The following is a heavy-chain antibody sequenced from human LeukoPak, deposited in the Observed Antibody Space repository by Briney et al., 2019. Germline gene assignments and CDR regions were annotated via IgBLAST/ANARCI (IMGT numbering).Heavy chain of an antibody. V-gene: IGHV4-59*12. CDR3: AIIVDTAMVDY. D-gene: IGHD5-18*01. CDR1: GGSISGSY. J-gene: IGHJ4*02. CDR2: MYNSGST. Sequence: SETLSLTCTVSGGSISGSYWSWIRQPPGKGLEWIAYMYNSGSTNYNPSLKSRVTMSVDTSKNQFSLKLSSVTAADTAVYYCAIIVDTAMVDYWGQGTLVTVSS.